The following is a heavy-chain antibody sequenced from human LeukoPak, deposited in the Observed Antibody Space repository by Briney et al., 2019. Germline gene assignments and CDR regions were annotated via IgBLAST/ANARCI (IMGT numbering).Heavy chain of an antibody. CDR2: ISPTGANT. V-gene: IGHV3-23*01. J-gene: IGHJ4*02. CDR1: GFTFSTWV. Sequence: GGSLRLSCAASGFTFSTWVMTWVRQAPGKGLEWVSAISPTGANTYYADSVKGRFTISRDNSKNTLYLQINRLSAEDTAFYYCAQGGWPDFWGQGTLVTVSS. CDR3: AQGGWPDF. D-gene: IGHD2-15*01.